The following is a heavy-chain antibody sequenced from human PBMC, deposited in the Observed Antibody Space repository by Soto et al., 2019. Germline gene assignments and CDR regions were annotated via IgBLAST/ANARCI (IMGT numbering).Heavy chain of an antibody. CDR2: INHSGST. J-gene: IGHJ4*02. CDR3: ARVHISGYARANDY. D-gene: IGHD5-12*01. CDR1: GGSFSGYY. V-gene: IGHV4-34*01. Sequence: ASETLSLTCAVYGGSFSGYYWSWIRQPPGEGLEWIGEINHSGSTNYNPSHKSRDTISIDKSKNQFPLKLSSVTAADTAVYYCARVHISGYARANDYWGQGTLVTVSS.